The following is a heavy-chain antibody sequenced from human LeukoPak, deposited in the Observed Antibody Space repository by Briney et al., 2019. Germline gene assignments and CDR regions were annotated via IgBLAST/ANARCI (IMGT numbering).Heavy chain of an antibody. D-gene: IGHD3-3*01. CDR2: VSYDGSNK. CDR1: GFAFSKYA. Sequence: GGSLRLSCVASGFAFSKYAMHWVRQAPGEGLEWVGVVSYDGSNKFYADFVKGRFAISKDNSKNTLSLQMNGLRPEDTAMYYCAGDSARTIFGVISTWGQGTLVTVSS. J-gene: IGHJ4*02. V-gene: IGHV3-30*09. CDR3: AGDSARTIFGVIST.